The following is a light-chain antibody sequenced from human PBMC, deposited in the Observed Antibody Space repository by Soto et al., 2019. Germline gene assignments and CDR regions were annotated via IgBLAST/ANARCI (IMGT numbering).Light chain of an antibody. CDR3: SSYASSNTFV. Sequence: QSVLTQPPSASGSPGQSVTISCTGTTSDVGGYKYVSWHQQHPGKAPKLIIYEVAKRPSGVPDRFSGSKSGNTASLTVSGLQAEDEADYYCSSYASSNTFVFGPGTKVTDL. CDR1: TSDVGGYKY. CDR2: EVA. J-gene: IGLJ1*01. V-gene: IGLV2-8*01.